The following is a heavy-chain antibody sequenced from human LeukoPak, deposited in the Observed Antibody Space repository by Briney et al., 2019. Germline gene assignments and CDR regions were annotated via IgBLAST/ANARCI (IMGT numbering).Heavy chain of an antibody. CDR1: GFTFSSYG. V-gene: IGHV3-23*01. CDR2: ISGSGVST. Sequence: PGGSLRLSCVASGFTFSSYGMSWVRQAPGRGLDWVSSISGSGVSTYYADSVKGRFTISRDNSKNTLYPQMNSLRAEDTAIYYCAKIVDNGGCDGWGQGTLVTVSS. J-gene: IGHJ4*02. D-gene: IGHD3-22*01. CDR3: AKIVDNGGCDG.